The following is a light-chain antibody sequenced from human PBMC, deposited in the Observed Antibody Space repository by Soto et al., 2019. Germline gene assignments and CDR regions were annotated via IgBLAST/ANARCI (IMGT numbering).Light chain of an antibody. J-gene: IGLJ1*01. CDR1: SSDVGGYNF. CDR3: SSYSSSSPDV. Sequence: QSVLTQPASVSGSPGQSITISCTGTSSDVGGYNFVSWYQQHPGEAPKLIIYEVSNRPSGASYRFSGSKSGNTASLTISGLQAEDEADYYCSSYSSSSPDVFGTGTKVTVL. V-gene: IGLV2-14*01. CDR2: EVS.